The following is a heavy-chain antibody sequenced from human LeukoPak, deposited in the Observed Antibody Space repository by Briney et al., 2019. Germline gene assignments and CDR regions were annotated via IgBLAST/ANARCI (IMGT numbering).Heavy chain of an antibody. CDR1: VGTFSSYA. Sequence: ASVKVSCKASVGTFSSYAISWVRQAPGQGLEWMGRIIPIFGKANYAQKFQGRVTITTDESTSTAYMELSSLRSEDTAVYYCARVNNYYDSSGYYPLDYWGQGTLVTVSS. V-gene: IGHV1-69*05. D-gene: IGHD3-22*01. CDR2: IIPIFGKA. J-gene: IGHJ4*02. CDR3: ARVNNYYDSSGYYPLDY.